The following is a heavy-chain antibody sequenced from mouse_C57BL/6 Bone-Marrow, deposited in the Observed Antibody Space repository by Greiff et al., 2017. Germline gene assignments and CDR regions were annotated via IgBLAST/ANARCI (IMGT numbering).Heavy chain of an antibody. J-gene: IGHJ1*03. Sequence: EVQLVESGPELVKPGASVKIPCKASGYTFTDYNMDWVKQSHGKSLEWIGDINPNNGGTIYNQKFKGKATLTVDKSSSTAYMELRSLTSEDTAVYYCARRGYSNYWYFDVWGTGTTVTVSS. CDR1: GYTFTDYN. D-gene: IGHD2-5*01. CDR2: INPNNGGT. V-gene: IGHV1-18*01. CDR3: ARRGYSNYWYFDV.